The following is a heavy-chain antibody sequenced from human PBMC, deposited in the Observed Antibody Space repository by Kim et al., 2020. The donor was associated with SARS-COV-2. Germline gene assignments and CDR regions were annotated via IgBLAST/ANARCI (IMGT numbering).Heavy chain of an antibody. Sequence: KGRFTISRDNAKNSLYLQMNSLRAEDTAVYYCALDYYDSSGAYYYYGMDVWGQGTTVTVSS. CDR3: ALDYYDSSGAYYYYGMDV. J-gene: IGHJ6*02. V-gene: IGHV3-11*06. D-gene: IGHD3-22*01.